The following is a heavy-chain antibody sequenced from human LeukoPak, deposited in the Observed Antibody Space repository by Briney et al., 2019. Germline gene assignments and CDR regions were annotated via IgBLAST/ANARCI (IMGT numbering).Heavy chain of an antibody. Sequence: SETLSLTCTVSGVSISSSSYYWGWIRQPPGKGLEWIGSIYYSGSTYYNPSLKSRVTISVDTSKNQFSLRLSSVTAADTAVYYCARDSSGYNYYFDYWGQGTLVTVSS. V-gene: IGHV4-39*07. J-gene: IGHJ4*02. D-gene: IGHD3-22*01. CDR1: GVSISSSSYY. CDR2: IYYSGST. CDR3: ARDSSGYNYYFDY.